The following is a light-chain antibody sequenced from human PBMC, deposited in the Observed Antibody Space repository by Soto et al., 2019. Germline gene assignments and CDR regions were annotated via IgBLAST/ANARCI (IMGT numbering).Light chain of an antibody. CDR2: DAS. J-gene: IGKJ2*01. CDR3: QKYNGWPPHT. Sequence: EIVMTQSPATLSVFPGERATLSCRVSQTVSSDLAWYQQKPGQAPRLLIYDASTRATGIPARFSGSGSGTEFTLTISSLQSEDFAVYYCQKYNGWPPHTFGQGTKLEIK. CDR1: QTVSSD. V-gene: IGKV3-15*01.